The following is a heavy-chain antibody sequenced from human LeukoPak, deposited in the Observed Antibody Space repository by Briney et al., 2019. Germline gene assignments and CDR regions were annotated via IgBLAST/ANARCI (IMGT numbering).Heavy chain of an antibody. D-gene: IGHD5/OR15-5a*01. CDR3: VRSSVYGVGDY. CDR2: ISGNTNYI. CDR1: GFTFSSYS. J-gene: IGHJ4*02. Sequence: GGSLRLSCAASGFTFSSYSMNWVRQAPGKGLEWVSSISGNTNYIYYADSVKVRFTISRDNTKNSLSLQMNSLRAEDTAVYYCVRSSVYGVGDYWGQGTLVTVSS. V-gene: IGHV3-21*01.